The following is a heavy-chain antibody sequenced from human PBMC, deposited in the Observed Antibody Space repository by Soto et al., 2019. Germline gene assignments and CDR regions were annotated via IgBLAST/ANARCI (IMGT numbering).Heavy chain of an antibody. V-gene: IGHV4-30-2*01. CDR1: GGSFSSGGYS. CDR2: IYPNGRT. Sequence: QLQLQESGSGLVKPSQTLSLTCAVSGGSFSSGGYSWSWIRQPPGKVLEWIGYIYPNGRTHYNPSLKSRVTISVDRSKNQFSLELISVTDADTAVYYCARVPAAGRAYFDYWGQGTLVTVSS. J-gene: IGHJ4*02. D-gene: IGHD6-13*01. CDR3: ARVPAAGRAYFDY.